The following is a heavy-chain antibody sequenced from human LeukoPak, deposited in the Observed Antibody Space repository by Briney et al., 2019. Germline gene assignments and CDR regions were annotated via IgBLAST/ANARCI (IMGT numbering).Heavy chain of an antibody. CDR2: ISWNSGSI. Sequence: PGRSLRLSCAASGFTFDDYAMHWVRQAPGKGLEWVSGISWNSGSIGYADSVKGRFTISRDNAKNSLYLQMNSLRAEDTALYYCAKDKGSYYYYYMDVWGKGTTVTVSS. CDR3: AKDKGSYYYYYMDV. CDR1: GFTFDDYA. J-gene: IGHJ6*03. V-gene: IGHV3-9*01.